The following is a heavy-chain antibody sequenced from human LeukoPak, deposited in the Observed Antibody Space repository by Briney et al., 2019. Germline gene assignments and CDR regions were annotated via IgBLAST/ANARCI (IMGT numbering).Heavy chain of an antibody. D-gene: IGHD3-3*01. Sequence: GGSLRLSCAASGFTFSSYAMSWVRQAPGKGLEWVSGISGSGGNIHYVDSVKGRFTISRDNSKNMLYLQMNSLRAEDTAVYYCAKTDRTGALGRFRMRSDAFDIWGQGTMVTVSS. CDR2: ISGSGGNI. J-gene: IGHJ3*02. V-gene: IGHV3-23*01. CDR1: GFTFSSYA. CDR3: AKTDRTGALGRFRMRSDAFDI.